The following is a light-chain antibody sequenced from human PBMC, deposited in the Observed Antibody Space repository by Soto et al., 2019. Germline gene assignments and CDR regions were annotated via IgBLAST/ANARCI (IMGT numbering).Light chain of an antibody. CDR1: SSDGGGYNY. V-gene: IGLV2-8*01. CDR2: EVS. CDR3: SSYAGSNNFVV. Sequence: QSVLTQPPSASGSPGQSVTISCTGTSSDGGGYNYVSWYQQHSGKAPNLMIYEVSKRPSGVPDRFSGSKSGNTASLTVSGLQAEDEAEYYCSSYAGSNNFVVFGGGTKLTVL. J-gene: IGLJ2*01.